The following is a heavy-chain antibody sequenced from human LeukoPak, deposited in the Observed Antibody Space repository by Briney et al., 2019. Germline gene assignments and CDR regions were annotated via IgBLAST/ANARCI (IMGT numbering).Heavy chain of an antibody. CDR3: ARSPPGVAARPEYFQH. CDR2: ISSSSSYI. D-gene: IGHD6-6*01. V-gene: IGHV3-21*01. J-gene: IGHJ1*01. Sequence: GGSLRLSCAASGFTFSSYSMNWVRQAPGKGLEWVSSISSSSSYIYYADSVKGRFTISRDNAKNSLYLQMNSLRAEDTAVYYCARSPPGVAARPEYFQHWGQGTLVTVSS. CDR1: GFTFSSYS.